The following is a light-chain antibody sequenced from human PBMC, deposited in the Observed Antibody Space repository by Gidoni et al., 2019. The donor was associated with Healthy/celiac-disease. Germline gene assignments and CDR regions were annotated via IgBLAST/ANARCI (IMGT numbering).Light chain of an antibody. CDR3: QQYGSSQLT. V-gene: IGKV3-20*01. CDR1: QSVSSSY. Sequence: EIVLTQSPGTLSLSPGERATLSCRASQSVSSSYLAWYQQKPGQGPRLLIYGASSRATGIPVRFSGSGSGIDFTLTISRLEPEDFAVYYCQQYGSSQLTFGGGTKVETK. J-gene: IGKJ4*01. CDR2: GAS.